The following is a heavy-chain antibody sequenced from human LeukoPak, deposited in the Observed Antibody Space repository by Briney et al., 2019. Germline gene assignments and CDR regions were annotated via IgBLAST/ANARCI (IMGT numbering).Heavy chain of an antibody. CDR2: IYYSGTT. D-gene: IGHD5-24*01. Sequence: KASETLSLTCTVSGDSISSYYWSWLRQPPGKGLEWIGYIYYSGTTNYNPSLKSRVTISIDTSKNQFSLKLSSVTAADTAVYYCAMGNYRGFDYWGQGALVTVSS. J-gene: IGHJ4*02. CDR1: GDSISSYY. CDR3: AMGNYRGFDY. V-gene: IGHV4-59*08.